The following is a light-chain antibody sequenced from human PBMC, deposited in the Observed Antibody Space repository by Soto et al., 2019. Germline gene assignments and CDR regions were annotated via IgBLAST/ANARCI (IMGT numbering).Light chain of an antibody. J-gene: IGKJ1*01. V-gene: IGKV1-27*01. CDR3: QKYDRAPAA. Sequence: DIQVTQSPSSLSASPGDRITITCRASQDIKKFLAWYQQKPGKVPHLLIYAASTLRTGVPSRFSGNASGTDFTLTIASLQPEDVATYYCQKYDRAPAAFGQGTKVDVK. CDR2: AAS. CDR1: QDIKKF.